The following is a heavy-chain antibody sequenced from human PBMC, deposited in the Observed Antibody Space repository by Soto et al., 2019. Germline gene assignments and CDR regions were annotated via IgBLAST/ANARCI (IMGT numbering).Heavy chain of an antibody. D-gene: IGHD3-10*01. J-gene: IGHJ6*03. V-gene: IGHV4-34*01. CDR2: INDSGNI. Sequence: PSEILSLTCAVYGGSFSGYQWTWIRQTPGKGLEWIGEINDSGNINYNPSLKSRVTILVDTAKKQISLKLSSVTAADTAVYYCARGLILWFGELSRRGGYYYYMDVWGKGTTVTVSS. CDR1: GGSFSGYQ. CDR3: ARGLILWFGELSRRGGYYYYMDV.